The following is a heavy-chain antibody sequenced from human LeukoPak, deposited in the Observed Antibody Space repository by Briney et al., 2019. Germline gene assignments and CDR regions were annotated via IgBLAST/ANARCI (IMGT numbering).Heavy chain of an antibody. CDR3: ARGRGWNYVDY. V-gene: IGHV4-39*01. D-gene: IGHD6-19*01. J-gene: IGHJ4*02. CDR1: GGSISSSSYS. CDR2: IYYSGST. Sequence: PSETLSLTCTVSGGSISSSSYSWGWLRQPPGKGLEWIGSIYYSGSTYFNPSLKSRVTISVDTSKNQFSLKLNSVTAADTAVYYCARGRGWNYVDYWGQGTLVTVSS.